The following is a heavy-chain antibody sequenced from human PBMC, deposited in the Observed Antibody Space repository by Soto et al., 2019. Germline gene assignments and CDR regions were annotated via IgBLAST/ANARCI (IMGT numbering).Heavy chain of an antibody. J-gene: IGHJ5*02. CDR3: ARGGELGYCTGGSCFSFDP. V-gene: IGHV4-38-2*01. CDR2: IAHNGST. Sequence: LSLTCAVSGYPITSGFYWGWIRRPPGKGLEWIGRIAHNGSTNYNPSLKSRVTISVDTSKNQISLRLNTVTAADTAVYYCARGGELGYCTGGSCFSFDPWGQGTQVTVSS. CDR1: GYPITSGFY. D-gene: IGHD2-15*01.